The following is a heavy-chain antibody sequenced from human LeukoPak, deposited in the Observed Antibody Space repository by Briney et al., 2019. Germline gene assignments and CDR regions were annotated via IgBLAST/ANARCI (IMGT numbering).Heavy chain of an antibody. V-gene: IGHV5-51*01. D-gene: IGHD4-17*01. CDR2: IYPGDSDT. Sequence: PGESLKISCKGSGYTFSSSWIVWVRQMPGKGLEWMGIIYPGDSDTRYSPSFQGQVTISADKSINTAYLQWSSLKATDTGIYYCARQYGRPFDYWGQGTLVTVSS. CDR1: GYTFSSSW. J-gene: IGHJ4*02. CDR3: ARQYGRPFDY.